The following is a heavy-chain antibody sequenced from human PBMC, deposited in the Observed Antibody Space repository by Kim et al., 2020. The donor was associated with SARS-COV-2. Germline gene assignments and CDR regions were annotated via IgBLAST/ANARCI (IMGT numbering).Heavy chain of an antibody. D-gene: IGHD3-10*01. CDR3: ARDLVQGLNWFNP. Sequence: SETLSLTCTVSGGSISSGGYYWSWIRQHPGKGLEWIGYIYYSGSTYYNPSLKSRVTISVDTSKNQFSLKLSSVTAADTAVYYCARDLVQGLNWFNPWGQGTLVTVSS. CDR1: GGSISSGGYY. CDR2: IYYSGST. V-gene: IGHV4-31*03. J-gene: IGHJ5*02.